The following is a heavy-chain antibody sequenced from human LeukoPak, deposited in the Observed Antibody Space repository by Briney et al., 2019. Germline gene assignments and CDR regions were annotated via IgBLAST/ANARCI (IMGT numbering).Heavy chain of an antibody. D-gene: IGHD6-19*01. CDR2: IFYSGST. V-gene: IGHV4-39*07. Sequence: SETLSLTCTVSSGSISTSNYYWGWVRQPPGKALEWIGNIFYSGSTYYSPSLKSRVTISLDTSKNQFSLKLSSVTAADTAVYYCARGSKIGKQWLVFDYWGQGTLVTVSS. CDR1: SGSISTSNYY. J-gene: IGHJ4*02. CDR3: ARGSKIGKQWLVFDY.